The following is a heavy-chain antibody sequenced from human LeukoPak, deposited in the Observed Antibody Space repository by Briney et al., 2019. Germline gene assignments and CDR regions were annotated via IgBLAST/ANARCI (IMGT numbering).Heavy chain of an antibody. J-gene: IGHJ4*02. V-gene: IGHV1-69*04. CDR2: IIPILGIA. D-gene: IGHD4-23*01. Sequence: ASVKVSCKASGGTFSSYVISWVRQAPGQGLEWMGRIIPILGIANYAQKFQGRVTITADKSTSTAYMELSSLRSEDTAVYYCARDGDGGNSDHWGQGTLVTVSS. CDR1: GGTFSSYV. CDR3: ARDGDGGNSDH.